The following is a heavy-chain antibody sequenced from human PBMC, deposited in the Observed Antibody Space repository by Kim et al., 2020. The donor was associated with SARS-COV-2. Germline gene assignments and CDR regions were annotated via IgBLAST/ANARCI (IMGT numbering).Heavy chain of an antibody. CDR2: TYYRSKWYN. D-gene: IGHD2-21*01. CDR1: GDSVSSNSAA. V-gene: IGHV6-1*01. J-gene: IGHJ6*03. Sequence: SQTLSLTCAISGDSVSSNSAAWNWIRQSPSRGLEWLGRTYYRSKWYNDYAVSVKSRITINPDTSKNQFSLQLNSVTPEDTAVYYCARDWEYCGGDCYFYYYYMDGWGKGTTVTVSS. CDR3: ARDWEYCGGDCYFYYYYMDG.